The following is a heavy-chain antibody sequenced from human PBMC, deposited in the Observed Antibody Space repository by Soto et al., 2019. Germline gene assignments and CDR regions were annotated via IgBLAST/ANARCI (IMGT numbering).Heavy chain of an antibody. CDR2: IIPISGTT. V-gene: IGHV1-69*06. J-gene: IGHJ4*02. D-gene: IGHD2-8*02. CDR1: GGTFNNYA. CDR3: ARWGGLSCSGAVCFKKPFDY. Sequence: QVQLVQSGAEVKRPESSMTVSCKPSGGTFNNYAINWVRQAPGQGLEWMGAIIPISGTTKYAQKFQGRVTITADKSTSTVYMDLSSLRSEDTAVYYCARWGGLSCSGAVCFKKPFDYWGQGTLVTVSS.